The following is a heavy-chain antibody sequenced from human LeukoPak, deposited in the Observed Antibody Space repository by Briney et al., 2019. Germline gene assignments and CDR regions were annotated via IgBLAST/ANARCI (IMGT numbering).Heavy chain of an antibody. Sequence: PSKTLSLTCTVSGDSISSHYWSWLRQPAGKELEWIGRIYTSGATSYNPSLKSRVTMSVDTSKNQFYLKLSSVTAEDTAVYYCGKGRTGYSYGYGIDSWGQGTLVTVSS. J-gene: IGHJ4*02. CDR2: IYTSGAT. D-gene: IGHD5-18*01. CDR3: GKGRTGYSYGYGIDS. V-gene: IGHV4-4*07. CDR1: GDSISSHY.